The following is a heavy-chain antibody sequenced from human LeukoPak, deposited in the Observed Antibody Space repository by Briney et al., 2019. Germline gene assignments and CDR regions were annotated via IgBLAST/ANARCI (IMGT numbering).Heavy chain of an antibody. CDR3: SRDQTPYY. J-gene: IGHJ4*02. CDR2: IRSKAYGGTT. V-gene: IGHV3-49*04. CDR1: GFTFGDYA. Sequence: GRSLRLSCTASGFTFGDYAMSWVRQAPGKGLEWVGFIRSKAYGGTTEYAASVKGRFTISRDDSKSIAYLQMNGLKTEDTAVYFCSRDQTPYYWGQGTLVTVSS.